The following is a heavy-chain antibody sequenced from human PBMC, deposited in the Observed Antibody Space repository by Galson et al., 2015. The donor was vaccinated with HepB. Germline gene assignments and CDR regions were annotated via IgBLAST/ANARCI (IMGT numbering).Heavy chain of an antibody. Sequence: QSGAEVKKPGDSLKISCKGSGHSFTSYWIGWVRQMPGKGLEWMGIIYPGDSDTRYSPSFQRQVPTSANKSISTAYQQWSSLKASDTAMDYCARRQTDSGGYCEGYFDYWGQGTLVTVSS. J-gene: IGHJ4*02. V-gene: IGHV5-51*01. D-gene: IGHD3-22*01. CDR2: IYPGDSDT. CDR3: ARRQTDSGGYCEGYFDY. CDR1: GHSFTSYW.